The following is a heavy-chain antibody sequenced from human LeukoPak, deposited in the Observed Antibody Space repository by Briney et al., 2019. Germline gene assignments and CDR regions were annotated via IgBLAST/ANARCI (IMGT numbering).Heavy chain of an antibody. D-gene: IGHD4-23*01. J-gene: IGHJ3*02. CDR1: CYSFTSYG. V-gene: IGHV1-18*01. CDR2: ISAYKGNA. CDR3: ASLRWSRIDI. Sequence: ASAKLSWNASCYSFTSYGMSWVRHSPAPGVEWIGWISAYKGNANYAQKLQGRVTMTTDTSTSTAYIELRSLRSDGAAEYYCASLRWSRIDIWGQGTMVTVSS.